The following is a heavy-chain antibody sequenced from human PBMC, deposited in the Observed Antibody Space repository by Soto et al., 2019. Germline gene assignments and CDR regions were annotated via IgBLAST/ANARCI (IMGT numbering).Heavy chain of an antibody. Sequence: QVQLVESGGGVVQPGRSLRLSCAASGFTFSSYGMHWVRQAPGKGLEWVAVISYDGSNKYYADSVKGRFTISRDNSKNKLYLQMNSLRAEDTAVYYCAKIPYGSGSYLGDYWGQGTLVTVSS. D-gene: IGHD3-10*01. CDR2: ISYDGSNK. CDR1: GFTFSSYG. J-gene: IGHJ4*02. CDR3: AKIPYGSGSYLGDY. V-gene: IGHV3-30*18.